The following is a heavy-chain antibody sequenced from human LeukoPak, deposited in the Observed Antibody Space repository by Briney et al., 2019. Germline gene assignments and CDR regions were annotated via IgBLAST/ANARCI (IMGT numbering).Heavy chain of an antibody. CDR1: GGSISNYY. J-gene: IGHJ4*02. Sequence: SETLSLTCTVSGGSISNYYWSWIRQPPGKGLEWIGYIYDSGSTNYNPSLRSRVTISVDTSKSQFSLRLNSVTAADTAVYYCARYCGGTSCSAPLDYWGQGTLVTVSS. CDR2: IYDSGST. D-gene: IGHD2-2*01. CDR3: ARYCGGTSCSAPLDY. V-gene: IGHV4-59*01.